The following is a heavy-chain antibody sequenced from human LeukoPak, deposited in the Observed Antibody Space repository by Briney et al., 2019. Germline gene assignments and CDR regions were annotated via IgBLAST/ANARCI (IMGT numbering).Heavy chain of an antibody. CDR2: IRYDGSNK. V-gene: IGHV3-30*02. CDR3: AKDVGTAALFVFYFDL. CDR1: GFTFSSYG. D-gene: IGHD6-6*01. Sequence: HSGGSLRLSCAASGFTFSSYGMHWVRQAPGKGLVDWVSFIRYDGSNKNYADSVKGRFTISRDNSKNTLYLQMNSLRAEDTAVYYCAKDVGTAALFVFYFDLWGRGARVTVSS. J-gene: IGHJ2*01.